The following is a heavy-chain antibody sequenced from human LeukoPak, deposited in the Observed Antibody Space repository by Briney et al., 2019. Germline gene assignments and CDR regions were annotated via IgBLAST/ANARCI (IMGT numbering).Heavy chain of an antibody. Sequence: PSATLSLTCTVSGVSISSSSYYWSWIRQPPGKGLEWIGTLYFYDGTAHYNPSLESRATMSGDTTKNQFYLRLDSVTAPDTAVYYCARGYDYWGQGTLVTASS. J-gene: IGHJ4*02. CDR3: ARGYDY. CDR2: LYFYDGTA. V-gene: IGHV4-39*01. CDR1: GVSISSSSYY. D-gene: IGHD3-22*01.